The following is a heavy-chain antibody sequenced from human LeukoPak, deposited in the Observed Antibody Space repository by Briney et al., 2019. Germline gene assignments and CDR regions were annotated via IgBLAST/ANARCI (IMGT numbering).Heavy chain of an antibody. V-gene: IGHV3-30-3*01. D-gene: IGHD1-26*01. CDR1: GFTFSSYA. J-gene: IGHJ4*02. CDR3: ARDRVGATDYFDY. CDR2: ISYDGSNK. Sequence: GRSLRLSCAASGFTFSSYAMHWVRQAPGKGLEWVAVISYDGSNKYYADSVKGRFTISRDDSKNTLYLQMNSLRVEDTAVYYCARDRVGATDYFDYWGQGTPVTVSS.